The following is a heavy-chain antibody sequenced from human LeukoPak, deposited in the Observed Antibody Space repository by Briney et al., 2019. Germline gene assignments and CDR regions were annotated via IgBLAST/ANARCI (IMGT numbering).Heavy chain of an antibody. CDR3: ASSRTGTLLGY. V-gene: IGHV4-31*03. Sequence: SETLSLTCTVSGGSISDAAYYWSWIRQHPGEGLKWIGYIYYSGSTSYNPSLKSRVTISVDTSKNQFSLKLSSVTAADTAVYYCASSRTGTLLGYWGQGTLVTVSS. CDR1: GGSISDAAYY. J-gene: IGHJ4*02. D-gene: IGHD1-1*01. CDR2: IYYSGST.